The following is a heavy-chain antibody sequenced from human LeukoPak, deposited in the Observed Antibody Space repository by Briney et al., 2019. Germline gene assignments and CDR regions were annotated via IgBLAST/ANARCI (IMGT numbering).Heavy chain of an antibody. CDR1: GFTFSSYA. CDR2: ISGSGGST. J-gene: IGHJ6*03. Sequence: PGGSLRLSCAASGFTFSSYARSWVRQAPGKGLEWVSAISGSGGSTYYADSVKGRFTISRDNSKNTLYLQMNSLRAEDTAVYYCAKGARRFLEWLLDYYYYMDVWAKGPRSPSP. V-gene: IGHV3-23*01. D-gene: IGHD3-3*01. CDR3: AKGARRFLEWLLDYYYYMDV.